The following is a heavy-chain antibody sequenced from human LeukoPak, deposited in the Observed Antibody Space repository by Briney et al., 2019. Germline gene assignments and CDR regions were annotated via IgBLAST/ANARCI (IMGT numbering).Heavy chain of an antibody. Sequence: GRSLRLSCAASGFTFSSYGMHWVRQAPGKGLEWVAVISYDGSNKYYADSVKGRFTISRDNSKNTLYLQMNSLRAEDTAVYYCAKDRDVLLWFGEPRPFGYWGQGTLVTDSS. CDR2: ISYDGSNK. CDR3: AKDRDVLLWFGEPRPFGY. CDR1: GFTFSSYG. D-gene: IGHD3-10*01. V-gene: IGHV3-30*18. J-gene: IGHJ4*02.